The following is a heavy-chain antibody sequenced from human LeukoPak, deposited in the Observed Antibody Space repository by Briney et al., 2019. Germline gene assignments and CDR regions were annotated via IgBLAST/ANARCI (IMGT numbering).Heavy chain of an antibody. CDR1: GYTFTSYA. J-gene: IGHJ3*02. CDR2: INAGNGNT. V-gene: IGHV1-3*01. CDR3: ARDLGVLRFLEWFQGGRAFDI. D-gene: IGHD3-3*01. Sequence: ASVRVSCKASGYTFTSYAMHWVRQAPGQRLEWMGWINAGNGNTNYAQKLQGRVTMTTDTSTSTAYMELRSLRSDDTAVYYCARDLGVLRFLEWFQGGRAFDIWGQGTMVTVSS.